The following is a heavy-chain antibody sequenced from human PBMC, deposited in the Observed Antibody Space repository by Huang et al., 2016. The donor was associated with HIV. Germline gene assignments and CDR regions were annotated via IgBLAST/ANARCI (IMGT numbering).Heavy chain of an antibody. CDR3: ARGRGTSWSFFDT. J-gene: IGHJ5*02. V-gene: IGHV4-34*01. CDR2: ITQSGRT. Sequence: QVRLDQWGAGLLKPSETLTLTCAVYGDSLSGFFWSWIRQSPGRGLEWIGEITQSGRTNYNPSLKSRVTIGIDTSKKQFSLKLKSVTADDTSTYYCARGRGTSWSFFDTWGQGSFVTVSS. D-gene: IGHD2-2*01. CDR1: GDSLSGFF.